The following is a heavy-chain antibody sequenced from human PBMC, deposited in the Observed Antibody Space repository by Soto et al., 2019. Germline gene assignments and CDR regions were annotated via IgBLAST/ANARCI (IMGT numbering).Heavy chain of an antibody. CDR1: GFTVSNNY. J-gene: IGHJ4*02. D-gene: IGHD3-10*01. CDR3: GTPPGGGGY. CDR2: IYSGGYT. Sequence: EVQLVESGGGLIQPGGSLRLSCAVSGFTVSNNYMSWVRQAPGKGLEGVSVIYSGGYTAYGDSVKGRFTISRDNSKNTQYLQRNRRGAGDTALYFCGTPPGGGGYWGQGTLVTVSS. V-gene: IGHV3-53*01.